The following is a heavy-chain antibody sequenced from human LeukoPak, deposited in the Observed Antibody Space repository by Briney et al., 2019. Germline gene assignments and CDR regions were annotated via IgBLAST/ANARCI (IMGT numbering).Heavy chain of an antibody. V-gene: IGHV3-23*01. CDR3: AIDHYDSSGYYYFDY. CDR1: GFTFSSYG. J-gene: IGHJ4*02. D-gene: IGHD3-22*01. Sequence: GGSLRLSCAASGFTFSSYGVSWVRQAPGKGLEWVSAISGSGGSTYYADSVKGRFTISRDNSKNTLYLQMNSLRAEDTAVYYCAIDHYDSSGYYYFDYWGQGTLVTVSS. CDR2: ISGSGGST.